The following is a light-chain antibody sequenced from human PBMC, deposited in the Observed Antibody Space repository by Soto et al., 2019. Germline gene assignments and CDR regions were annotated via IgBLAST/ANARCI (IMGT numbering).Light chain of an antibody. CDR1: QGISSY. V-gene: IGKV1-9*01. Sequence: DIQLTQSPSFLSASVGDRVTITCRASQGISSYLAWYQQKPGKAPKLLIYAASTLQSGVPSRFSGSGSGTEFTLTISSLQPEDFATYYCQQLNSYAWTFGQGTKVGIK. CDR2: AAS. CDR3: QQLNSYAWT. J-gene: IGKJ1*01.